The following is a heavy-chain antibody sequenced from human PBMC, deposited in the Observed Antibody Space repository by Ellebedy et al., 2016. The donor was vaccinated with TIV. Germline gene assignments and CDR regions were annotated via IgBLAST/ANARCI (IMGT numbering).Heavy chain of an antibody. CDR1: GFTFSSYA. J-gene: IGHJ4*02. V-gene: IGHV3-21*04. D-gene: IGHD6-6*01. CDR2: ISSISSYI. CDR3: AAARPPHDY. Sequence: GGSLRLXXPASGFTFSSYAMHWVRQAPGKGLEWVSSISSISSYIYYADSVKGRCTISRDNAKNSLYLQMNSLGAEDTAVYYCAAARPPHDYWGQGTLVTVSS.